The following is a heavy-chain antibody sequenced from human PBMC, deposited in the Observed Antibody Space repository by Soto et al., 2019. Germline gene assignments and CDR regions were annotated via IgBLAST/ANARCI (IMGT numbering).Heavy chain of an antibody. V-gene: IGHV3-43*01. J-gene: IGHJ4*02. CDR2: ISWDGGST. Sequence: GGSLRLSCAASGFTFDDYTMHWVRQAPGKGLEWVSLISWDGGSTYYADSVKGRFTISRDNSKNSLYLQMNSLRTEDTALYYCAKDLRGYSYGLIAFDYWGQGTLVTVSS. CDR3: AKDLRGYSYGLIAFDY. CDR1: GFTFDDYT. D-gene: IGHD5-18*01.